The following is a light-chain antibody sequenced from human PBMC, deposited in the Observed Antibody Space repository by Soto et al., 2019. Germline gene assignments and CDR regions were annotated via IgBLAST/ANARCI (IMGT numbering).Light chain of an antibody. V-gene: IGKV1-39*01. CDR3: HQSYTAPYT. Sequence: DIQMTQSPSSLSASVGDAVSLTCRASRSISNYLNWYQQKPGRAPKLLISGASSLQRGVPSRFSGSGSGTTFTLNIPSLQPADFAIYFCHQSYTAPYTFGPGTKVQIK. CDR2: GAS. CDR1: RSISNY. J-gene: IGKJ3*01.